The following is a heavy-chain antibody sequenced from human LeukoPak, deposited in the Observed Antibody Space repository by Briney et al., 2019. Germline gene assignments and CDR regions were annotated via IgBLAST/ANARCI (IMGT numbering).Heavy chain of an antibody. J-gene: IGHJ4*02. CDR2: TYYRSKWYT. Sequence: SQTLSLTCAISEDSVSSNSAAWSWIRQSPSRGLEWLGRTYYRSKWYTEYAVSVKSRITINPDTSKNQFSLQLNSVTPEDTAVYYCARGSYTSTWFWGQGTLVTVSS. V-gene: IGHV6-1*01. D-gene: IGHD6-13*01. CDR3: ARGSYTSTWF. CDR1: EDSVSSNSAA.